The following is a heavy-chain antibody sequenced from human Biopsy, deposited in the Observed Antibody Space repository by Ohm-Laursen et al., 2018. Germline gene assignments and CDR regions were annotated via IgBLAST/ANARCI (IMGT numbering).Heavy chain of an antibody. D-gene: IGHD2-15*01. J-gene: IGHJ4*02. CDR3: ASAHQYCSATTCNGGSDF. CDR2: INQDGSEK. Sequence: SLRLSCSASGFTFSTYWMTWVRQAPGKGLEWVANINQDGSEKYYVDPVKGRFTISRDNAKDSLDLQMSSLRVEDTALYYCASAHQYCSATTCNGGSDFWGQGTLVIVSS. V-gene: IGHV3-7*01. CDR1: GFTFSTYW.